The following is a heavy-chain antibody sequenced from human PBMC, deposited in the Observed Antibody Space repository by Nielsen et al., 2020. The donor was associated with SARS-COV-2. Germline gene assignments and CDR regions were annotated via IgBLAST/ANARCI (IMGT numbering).Heavy chain of an antibody. CDR3: ARMPNYYDTTSA. J-gene: IGHJ4*02. D-gene: IGHD3-22*01. Sequence: GESLKISCTASGFTFGDYAMSWFRQAPGSGLEWIGFVRSQEYGGTSEYAASVKGRFTISRDDSKNIAYLQMTSLRTEDTAVYYCARMPNYYDTTSAWGQGTRVTVSS. CDR2: VRSQEYGGTS. CDR1: GFTFGDYA. V-gene: IGHV3-49*03.